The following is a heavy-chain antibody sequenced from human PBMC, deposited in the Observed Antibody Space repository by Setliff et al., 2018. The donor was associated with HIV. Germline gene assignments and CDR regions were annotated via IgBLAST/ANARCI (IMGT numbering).Heavy chain of an antibody. D-gene: IGHD3-22*01. V-gene: IGHV1-18*01. CDR1: GYPFDSYG. J-gene: IGHJ4*02. CDR2: ISAYIGDT. Sequence: ASVKVSCKTSGYPFDSYGISWVRQAPGQGLEWMGWISAYIGDTKYAQRFQGRATMTTDPSTPTAYMELRSLKSEDTAVYYCARAEGGSNYFDYSGYQDFWGQGTRVTVSS. CDR3: ARAEGGSNYFDYSGYQDF.